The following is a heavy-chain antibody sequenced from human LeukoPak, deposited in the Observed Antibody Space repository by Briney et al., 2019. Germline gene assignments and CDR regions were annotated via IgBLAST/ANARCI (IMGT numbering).Heavy chain of an antibody. J-gene: IGHJ3*02. CDR1: GYSFTSYW. CDR3: ARGDPTLKDMITFGGVIADAFDI. D-gene: IGHD3-16*02. Sequence: GESLKIPCKGSGYSFTSYWIGWVRQMPGKGLEWMGIIYPGDSATRYSPSFQGQVTISADKSISTAYLQWSSLKASDTAMYYCARGDPTLKDMITFGGVIADAFDIWGQGTMVTVSS. V-gene: IGHV5-51*01. CDR2: IYPGDSAT.